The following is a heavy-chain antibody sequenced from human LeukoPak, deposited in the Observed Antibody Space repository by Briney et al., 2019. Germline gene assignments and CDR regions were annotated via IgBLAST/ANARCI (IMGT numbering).Heavy chain of an antibody. CDR2: IIPIFGTA. D-gene: IGHD6-19*01. CDR3: ARDRAPYSSGWYNFDY. V-gene: IGHV1-69*01. CDR1: GGTFSSYA. Sequence: SSVKVSWKASGGTFSSYAISWVRQAPGQGLEWMGGIIPIFGTANYAQKFQGRVTITADESTSTAYMELSSLRSEDTAVYYCARDRAPYSSGWYNFDYWGQGTLVTVSS. J-gene: IGHJ4*02.